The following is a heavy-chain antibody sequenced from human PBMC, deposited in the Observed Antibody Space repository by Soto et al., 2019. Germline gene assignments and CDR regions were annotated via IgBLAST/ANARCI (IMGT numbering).Heavy chain of an antibody. CDR1: GYIFVNYG. V-gene: IGHV1-18*01. Sequence: QVQLVQSGDEVRKPGSSLKVSCKASGYIFVNYGIACVRQAPGQWLEWMGWISPYSGNTHYTSKVQDRLTMTTDTSTSTAYMDLGSLTSDDTAVYYCAMVDNFVTPTPQDVWGQGTTVTVAS. CDR3: AMVDNFVTPTPQDV. CDR2: ISPYSGNT. J-gene: IGHJ6*02. D-gene: IGHD3-16*02.